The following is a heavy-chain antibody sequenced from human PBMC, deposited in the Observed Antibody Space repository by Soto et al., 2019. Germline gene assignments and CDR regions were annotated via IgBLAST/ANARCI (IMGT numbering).Heavy chain of an antibody. CDR3: ARYAGSSWFDY. Sequence: LSLTCTVPGGSISTYYWSWIRQPPGKGLEWIGYINYSGRTNYNPSLKRRVTMSLDTSKNQFSLKLRSVTAADTALFYCARYAGSSWFDYWGQGTLVTVSS. D-gene: IGHD6-13*01. CDR2: INYSGRT. J-gene: IGHJ4*02. V-gene: IGHV4-59*01. CDR1: GGSISTYY.